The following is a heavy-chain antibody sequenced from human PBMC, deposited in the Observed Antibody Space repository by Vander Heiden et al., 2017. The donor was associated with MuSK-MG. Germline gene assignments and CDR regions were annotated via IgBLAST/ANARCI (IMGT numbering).Heavy chain of an antibody. CDR2: INHSGST. V-gene: IGHV4-34*01. Sequence: QVQLQQWGAGLLKPSETLSLTCAVYGGSFSDYYWTWIRQPPGKGLEWIAKINHSGSTDYKQSLQSRVTISVDTSKNRISMKVNFVTAADTGVYYCARAADYDYSYYYMDVWGEGTTVTVYS. CDR1: GGSFSDYY. CDR3: ARAADYDYSYYYMDV. J-gene: IGHJ6*03. D-gene: IGHD3-16*01.